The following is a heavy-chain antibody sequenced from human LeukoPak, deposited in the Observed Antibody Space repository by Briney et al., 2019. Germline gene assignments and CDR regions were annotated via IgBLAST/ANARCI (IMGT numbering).Heavy chain of an antibody. CDR1: GYSISSGYY. D-gene: IGHD4-11*01. CDR2: IYHSGST. CDR3: AGVYSNYVDY. V-gene: IGHV4-38-2*02. J-gene: IGHJ4*02. Sequence: SETLSLTCTVSGYSISSGYYWGWIRQPPGKGLEWIGSIYHSGSTYYNPSLKSRVTISVDTSKNQFSLKLSSVTAADTAVYYCAGVYSNYVDYWGQGTLVTVSA.